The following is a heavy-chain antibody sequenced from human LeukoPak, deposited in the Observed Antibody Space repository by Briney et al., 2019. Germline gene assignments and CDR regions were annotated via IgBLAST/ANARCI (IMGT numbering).Heavy chain of an antibody. CDR3: ARDLGGTYSGYFDL. J-gene: IGHJ2*01. Sequence: PGGSLRLSCAASGFTFSRYWMSWVRQAPGKGLEWVANIKQDGSEKYYVDSVKGRLSISRDNAKNSLYLQMNSLRAEDTAVYYCARDLGGTYSGYFDLWGRGTLVTVSS. D-gene: IGHD1-26*01. CDR1: GFTFSRYW. CDR2: IKQDGSEK. V-gene: IGHV3-7*01.